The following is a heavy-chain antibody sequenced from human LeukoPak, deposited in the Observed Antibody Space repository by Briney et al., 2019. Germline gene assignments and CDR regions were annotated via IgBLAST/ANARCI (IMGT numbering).Heavy chain of an antibody. V-gene: IGHV4-30-4*08. CDR3: ARHGGTRVTLVEVYYFDY. CDR2: IFYNGST. J-gene: IGHJ4*02. Sequence: SETLSLTCTVSGGSISSGGYYWTWVRQLPGKGLEWIGYIFYNGSTYYNPSLKSRVTISVDTSKNQFSLKLSSVTAADTAVYYCARHGGTRVTLVEVYYFDYWGQGTLVTVSS. CDR1: GGSISSGGYY. D-gene: IGHD4-11*01.